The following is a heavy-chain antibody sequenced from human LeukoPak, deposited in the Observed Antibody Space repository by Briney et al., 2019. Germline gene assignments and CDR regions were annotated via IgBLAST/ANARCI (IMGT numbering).Heavy chain of an antibody. CDR3: ARATRSDYQFDY. D-gene: IGHD4-17*01. J-gene: IGHJ4*02. CDR2: IYYSGST. V-gene: IGHV4-59*02. Sequence: SETLSLTCTVSGGSVSSYYWSWIRQPPGKGLEWIGYIYYSGSTNYNPSLKSRVTISVDTSKNQFSLKLSSVTAADTAVYYCARATRSDYQFDYWGQGTLATVSS. CDR1: GGSVSSYY.